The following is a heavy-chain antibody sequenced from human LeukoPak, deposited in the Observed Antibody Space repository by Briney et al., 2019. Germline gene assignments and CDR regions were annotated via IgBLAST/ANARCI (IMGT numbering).Heavy chain of an antibody. D-gene: IGHD3-16*01. J-gene: IGHJ4*02. Sequence: ASVKVSCKASGYTFTTYFLHWVRQAPGQGLEWLGMINTSAGTTNYAQNFQGRVTMTRDTSTSTVYMDLTSLRSGDTAVYYCAREAPGGYFDYWAQGTLVTASS. CDR2: INTSAGTT. CDR3: AREAPGGYFDY. CDR1: GYTFTTYF. V-gene: IGHV1-46*01.